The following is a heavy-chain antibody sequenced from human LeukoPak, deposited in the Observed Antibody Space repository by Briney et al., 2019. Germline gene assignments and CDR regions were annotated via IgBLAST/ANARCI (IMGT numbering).Heavy chain of an antibody. CDR1: GGSISSYY. CDR3: AREAVDTAMADGWFDP. V-gene: IGHV4-4*02. D-gene: IGHD5-18*01. J-gene: IGHJ5*02. CDR2: IYHSGSP. Sequence: SETLSLTCTVSGGSISSYYWSWVRQPPGKGLEWIGEIYHSGSPNYNPSLKSRVTISVDKSKNQFSLKLSSVTAADTAVYYCAREAVDTAMADGWFDPWGQGTLVTVSS.